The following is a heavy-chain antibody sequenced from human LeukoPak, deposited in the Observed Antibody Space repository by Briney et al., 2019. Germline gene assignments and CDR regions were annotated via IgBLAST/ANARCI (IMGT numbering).Heavy chain of an antibody. Sequence: PGGSLRPSCAASGFTFSSYGMHWVRQAPGKGLEWVAVIWYDGSNKYYADSVKGRFTISRDNSKNTLYLQMNSLRAEDTAVYYCAKDIIRGGITNGSPLGYWGQGTLVTVSS. CDR2: IWYDGSNK. CDR1: GFTFSSYG. CDR3: AKDIIRGGITNGSPLGY. V-gene: IGHV3-33*06. D-gene: IGHD2-8*01. J-gene: IGHJ4*02.